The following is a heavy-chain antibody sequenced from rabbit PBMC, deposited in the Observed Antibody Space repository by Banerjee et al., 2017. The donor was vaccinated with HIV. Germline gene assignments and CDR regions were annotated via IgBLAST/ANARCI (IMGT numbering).Heavy chain of an antibody. Sequence: VPLVGFWGGLAQAAGSLSLTCAASGFSFSNRYEMCWVRQAPGKGLEWIGYMYNASDTTGYASWAEVRLSISKASWTTVTLQMTSLTAADTTSYFCARDLAGVIGWNFDLWGPGTLVTVS. J-gene: IGHJ4*01. CDR3: ARDLAGVIGWNFDL. CDR1: GFSFSNRYE. CDR2: MYNASDTT. V-gene: IGHV1S45*01. D-gene: IGHD4-1*01.